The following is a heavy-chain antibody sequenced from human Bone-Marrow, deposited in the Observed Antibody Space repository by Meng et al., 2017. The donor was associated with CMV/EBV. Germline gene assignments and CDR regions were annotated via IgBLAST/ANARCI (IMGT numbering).Heavy chain of an antibody. CDR1: GFTFSSYS. D-gene: IGHD2-8*02. J-gene: IGHJ5*02. V-gene: IGHV3-21*01. Sequence: GGSLRLSCAASGFTFSSYSMNWVRQAPGKGLEWVSSISSSGTYIYYADSVKGRFTISRDNAQNSRYLQMNSLRSKDTAVYYWARGGRDNVLKAAVVSLMDPWGQGTLVTVSS. CDR2: ISSSGTYI. CDR3: ARGGRDNVLKAAVVSLMDP.